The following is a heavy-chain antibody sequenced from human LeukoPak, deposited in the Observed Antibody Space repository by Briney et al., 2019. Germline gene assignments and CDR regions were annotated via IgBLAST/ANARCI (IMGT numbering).Heavy chain of an antibody. CDR3: ARGEVLVWFVGLYGMDV. Sequence: ASVKVSCKASGYTFTTYGISWVRQAPGQGLECLGWISTYNGDTNYAQKFQGRVTMTTDTSTSTAYMELRSLRSDDTAVYYCARGEVLVWFVGLYGMDVWGKGTTVTVSS. CDR1: GYTFTTYG. CDR2: ISTYNGDT. J-gene: IGHJ6*04. D-gene: IGHD3-10*01. V-gene: IGHV1-18*04.